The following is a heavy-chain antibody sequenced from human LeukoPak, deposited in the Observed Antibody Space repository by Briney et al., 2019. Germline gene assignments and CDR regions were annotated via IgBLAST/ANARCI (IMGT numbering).Heavy chain of an antibody. Sequence: GASVKVFCKASGYTFTGYYLHWVRQAPGQGLEWMGWINPNTGGTNFAQKFQGKVTVTRDTSISTAYMELSRLRSDDMAVYYCARDPDDGDYLDFWGQGTLVTVSS. V-gene: IGHV1-2*02. D-gene: IGHD4-17*01. CDR3: ARDPDDGDYLDF. CDR1: GYTFTGYY. CDR2: INPNTGGT. J-gene: IGHJ4*02.